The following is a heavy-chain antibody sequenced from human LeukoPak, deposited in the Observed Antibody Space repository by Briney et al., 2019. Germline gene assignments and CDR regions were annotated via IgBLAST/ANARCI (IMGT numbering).Heavy chain of an antibody. CDR3: AKEGDISSSWYLSNYFDY. CDR2: ISYDGSNT. Sequence: GGSLRLSCAASGFTFRAYGMPWVRQAPGKGLEWVAIISYDGSNTYYADSVKGRFTISRDNSKNTLYLQMDSLRAEDTAVYYCAKEGDISSSWYLSNYFDYWGQGTLVTVSS. V-gene: IGHV3-30*18. D-gene: IGHD6-13*01. CDR1: GFTFRAYG. J-gene: IGHJ4*02.